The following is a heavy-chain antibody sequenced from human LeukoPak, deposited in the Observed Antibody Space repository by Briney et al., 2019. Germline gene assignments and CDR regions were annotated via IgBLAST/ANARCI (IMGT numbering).Heavy chain of an antibody. CDR1: GGSISNYY. CDR3: ARVVYYYYYMDV. J-gene: IGHJ6*03. V-gene: IGHV4-59*12. CDR2: IYYSGST. Sequence: SETLSLTCTVSGGSISNYYWSWIRQPPGKGLEWIGYIYYSGSTNYNPSLKSRVTISVDTSKNQFSLKLSSVTAADTAVYYCARVVYYYYYMDVWGKGTTVTISS.